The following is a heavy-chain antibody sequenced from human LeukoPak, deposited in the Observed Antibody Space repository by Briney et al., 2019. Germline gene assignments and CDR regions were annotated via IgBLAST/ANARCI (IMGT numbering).Heavy chain of an antibody. D-gene: IGHD6-19*01. Sequence: TGGSLRLSCAASGFTFSTYWMTWVRQAPGKGLEWVANINQDGSAKYYVDSVKGRFTISRDNAKNSLFLQTYSLRAEDTAVYYCARVGPAVAGQNLDYWGRGTLVTVSS. CDR1: GFTFSTYW. J-gene: IGHJ4*02. CDR3: ARVGPAVAGQNLDY. V-gene: IGHV3-7*01. CDR2: INQDGSAK.